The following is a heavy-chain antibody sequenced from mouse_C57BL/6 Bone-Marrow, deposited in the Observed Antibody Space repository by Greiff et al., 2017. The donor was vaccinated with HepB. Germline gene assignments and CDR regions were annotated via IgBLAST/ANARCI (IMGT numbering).Heavy chain of an antibody. CDR1: GYTFTSYW. CDR3: APGGIYYGNFDY. V-gene: IGHV1-59*01. Sequence: QVQLQQPGAELVRPGTSVKLSCKASGYTFTSYWMHWVKQRPGQVLEWIGVIDPSDSYTNYNQKFKGKATLTVDTSSSTAYMQLSSLTSEDSAVYYCAPGGIYYGNFDYWGQGTTLTVSS. D-gene: IGHD2-1*01. J-gene: IGHJ2*01. CDR2: IDPSDSYT.